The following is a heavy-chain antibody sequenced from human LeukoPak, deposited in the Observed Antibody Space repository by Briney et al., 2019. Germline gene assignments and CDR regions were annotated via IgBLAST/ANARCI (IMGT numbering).Heavy chain of an antibody. CDR3: ARGAGYCSSTSCYWGFYYYYGMDV. D-gene: IGHD2-2*01. V-gene: IGHV1-3*01. Sequence: ASVKVSCKASGYTFTSYAMHWVRQAPGQRLEWMGWINAGNGNTKYSQKFQGRVTITRDTSASTAYMELSSLRSGDTAVYYCARGAGYCSSTSCYWGFYYYYGMDVWGQGTTVTVSS. CDR2: INAGNGNT. J-gene: IGHJ6*02. CDR1: GYTFTSYA.